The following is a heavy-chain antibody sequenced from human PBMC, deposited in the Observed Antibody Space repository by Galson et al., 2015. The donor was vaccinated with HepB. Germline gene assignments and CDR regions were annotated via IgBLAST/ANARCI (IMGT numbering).Heavy chain of an antibody. Sequence: QSGAEVKKPGASVKVSCKASGYTFTSYGISWVRQAPGQGLEWMGWISAYNGNTNYAQKLQGRVTMTTDTSTSTAYMELRSLRSDDTAVYYCARGGYYDFWSGYHYYFDYWGQGTLVTVSS. CDR1: GYTFTSYG. D-gene: IGHD3-3*01. J-gene: IGHJ4*02. CDR3: ARGGYYDFWSGYHYYFDY. CDR2: ISAYNGNT. V-gene: IGHV1-18*04.